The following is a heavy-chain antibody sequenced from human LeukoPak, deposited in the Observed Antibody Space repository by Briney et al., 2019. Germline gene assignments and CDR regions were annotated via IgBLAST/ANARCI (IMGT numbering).Heavy chain of an antibody. Sequence: ASVKVSCKASGYTFTSYGISWVRQAPGQGLEWMGWISAYNGNTNYAQKLQGRVTMTTDISTSTVYMELMSLKSDDTAVYYRARDCGSGTCYFFPWGQGTQVTVSS. V-gene: IGHV1-18*01. D-gene: IGHD2-15*01. CDR1: GYTFTSYG. CDR2: ISAYNGNT. CDR3: ARDCGSGTCYFFP. J-gene: IGHJ5*02.